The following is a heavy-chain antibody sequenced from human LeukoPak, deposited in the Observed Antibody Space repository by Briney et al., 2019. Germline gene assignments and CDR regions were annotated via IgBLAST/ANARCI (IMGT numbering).Heavy chain of an antibody. Sequence: SETLSLTCTVSGGSISSGSYYWSWIRQPAGKGLEWIGRIYTSGSTNYNPSLKSRVTISVDTSKNQFSLKLSSVTAADTAVYYCARDATVVTPGIDYYYMDVWGKGTTVTISS. V-gene: IGHV4-61*02. CDR3: ARDATVVTPGIDYYYMDV. CDR1: GGSISSGSYY. J-gene: IGHJ6*03. CDR2: IYTSGST. D-gene: IGHD4-23*01.